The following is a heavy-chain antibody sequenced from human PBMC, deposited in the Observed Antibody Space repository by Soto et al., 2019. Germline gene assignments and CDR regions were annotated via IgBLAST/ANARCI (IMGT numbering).Heavy chain of an antibody. Sequence: QVQLHQWGAGLLKPSETLSLTCAVYGGSFSGYYWSWIRQPPGKGLEWIGQINPSGSTNYNPSLNFRFTISIDTSKNQFSLKLSSVTAADTAVYYCARGQYCSNGVCYTPPHPAYYYYGMDVWGQGTTVTVSS. CDR3: ARGQYCSNGVCYTPPHPAYYYYGMDV. J-gene: IGHJ6*02. V-gene: IGHV4-34*01. CDR1: GGSFSGYY. CDR2: INPSGST. D-gene: IGHD2-8*01.